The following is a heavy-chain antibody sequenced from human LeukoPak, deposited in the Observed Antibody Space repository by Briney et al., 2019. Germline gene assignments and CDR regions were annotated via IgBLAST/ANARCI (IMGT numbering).Heavy chain of an antibody. Sequence: SEKVSCKASGGTFSSYAISWVRQAPGQGLEWMGGIIPIFGTANYAQKFQGRVTITADESTSTAYMELSSLRSEDTAVYYCARVNSPMIVVVITDAFDIWGQGTMVTVSS. D-gene: IGHD3-22*01. CDR2: IIPIFGTA. CDR3: ARVNSPMIVVVITDAFDI. V-gene: IGHV1-69*13. CDR1: GGTFSSYA. J-gene: IGHJ3*02.